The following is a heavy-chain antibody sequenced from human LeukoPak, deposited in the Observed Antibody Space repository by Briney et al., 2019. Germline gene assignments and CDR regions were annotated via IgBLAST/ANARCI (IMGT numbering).Heavy chain of an antibody. Sequence: SETLSLTCTVSGGSISSGSYYWSWIRQPAGKGLEWIGRIYTSGSTNYNPSLKSRVTISVDTSKNQFSLKLSSVTAADTAVYYCARVGPYRGAYGMNYYMDVWGKGTTVTVSS. J-gene: IGHJ6*03. D-gene: IGHD3-10*01. CDR3: ARVGPYRGAYGMNYYMDV. CDR1: GGSISSGSYY. V-gene: IGHV4-61*02. CDR2: IYTSGST.